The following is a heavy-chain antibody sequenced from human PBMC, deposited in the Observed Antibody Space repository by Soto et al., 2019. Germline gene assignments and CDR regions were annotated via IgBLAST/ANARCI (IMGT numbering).Heavy chain of an antibody. D-gene: IGHD6-19*01. J-gene: IGHJ4*02. CDR3: ASHIAVSGTRGFDF. CDR1: GGSISTNW. CDR2: IYHSGST. V-gene: IGHV4-4*02. Sequence: QVQLQESGPGPMKPSGTLSLTCAVSGGSISTNWWSWVRQPPGKGLEWIGEIYHSGSTNYNPSLKNRVTMSVDKSQNHLSLNLTSVTAADTAVYYCASHIAVSGTRGFDFWGQGTVVTVSS.